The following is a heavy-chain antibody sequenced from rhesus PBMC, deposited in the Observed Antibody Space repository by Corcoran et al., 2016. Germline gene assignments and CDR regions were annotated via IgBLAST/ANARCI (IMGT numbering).Heavy chain of an antibody. CDR2: ISGGGSD. Sequence: QVQLQESGPGLVKPSETLSLTCAVSGYSISSGYYWGSVRPPPGKGLEWIGHISGGGSDYLKPSLKSRVTSSRDTSKNQFSLKLTSATAADTAVYYCARDDWGSFDYWGQGVLVTVSS. CDR3: ARDDWGSFDY. CDR1: GYSISSGYY. J-gene: IGHJ4*01. D-gene: IGHD7-45*01. V-gene: IGHV4-99*02.